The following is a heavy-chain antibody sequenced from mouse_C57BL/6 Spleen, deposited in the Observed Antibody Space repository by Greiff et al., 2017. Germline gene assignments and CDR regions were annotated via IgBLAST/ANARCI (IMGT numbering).Heavy chain of an antibody. CDR1: GFTFSSYA. V-gene: IGHV5S21*01. CDR3: KRRRDDYDRDPFDY. CDR2: ISSGGDYI. J-gene: IGHJ2*01. D-gene: IGHD2-4*01. Sequence: EVKLVESGEGLVKPGGSLTLSCAASGFTFSSYAMSWFRQTPAKRLEWVAYISSGGDYIYYADTVKGRFTISRDSARNTMYLQMRSMKSEDAAMDYCKRRRDDYDRDPFDYWGQGTTLTVSS.